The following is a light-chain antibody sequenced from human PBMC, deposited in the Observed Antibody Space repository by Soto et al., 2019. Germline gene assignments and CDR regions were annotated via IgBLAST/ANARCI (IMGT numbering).Light chain of an antibody. CDR2: LGS. V-gene: IGKV2-28*01. CDR1: QSLLHSNGYNY. Sequence: DIVMTQSPLSLPVTPGEPASISCRSSQSLLHSNGYNYLDWFLQKPGQSPQLLIYLGSNRASGVPDRFSGSVSGTDFTLKIRRVEAEDVGVYYCMPALQTPYTFGQVTKLEIK. J-gene: IGKJ2*01. CDR3: MPALQTPYT.